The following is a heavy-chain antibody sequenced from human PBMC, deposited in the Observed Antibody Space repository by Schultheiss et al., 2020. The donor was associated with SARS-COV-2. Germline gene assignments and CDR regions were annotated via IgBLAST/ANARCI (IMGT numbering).Heavy chain of an antibody. CDR2: IYHSGST. V-gene: IGHV4-4*02. D-gene: IGHD6-19*01. CDR1: GGSISSSNW. CDR3: ARGGSSGWYGVDYYGMDV. J-gene: IGHJ6*02. Sequence: SETLSLTCAVSGGSISSSNWWSWVRQPPGKGLEWIGEIYHSGSTNYNPSLKSRVTISVDTSKNQFSLKLSSVTAADTAVYYCARGGSSGWYGVDYYGMDVWGQGTTVTVSS.